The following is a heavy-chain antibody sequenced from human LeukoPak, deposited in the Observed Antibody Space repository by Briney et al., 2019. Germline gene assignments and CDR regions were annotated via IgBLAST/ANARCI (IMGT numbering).Heavy chain of an antibody. J-gene: IGHJ4*02. D-gene: IGHD2/OR15-2a*01. Sequence: GGSLRLSCVASGYPFSSYSMNWIRQAPGKGLEWVSYISVSGGVRSYADSVKGRFAISRDDARNSLYLQMNSLKDEDTAVYYCARDRGYFYDQLDYWGQGTLVTVSS. V-gene: IGHV3-48*02. CDR1: GYPFSSYS. CDR2: ISVSGGVR. CDR3: ARDRGYFYDQLDY.